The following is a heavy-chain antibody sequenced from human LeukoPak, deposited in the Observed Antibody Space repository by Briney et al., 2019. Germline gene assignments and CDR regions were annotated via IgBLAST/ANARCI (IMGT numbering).Heavy chain of an antibody. D-gene: IGHD3-10*01. V-gene: IGHV4-59*01. Sequence: SETLPLTCTVSGGSISSYYWSWIRQPPGKGLEWIGYIYYSGSTNYNPSLKSRVTISVDASKNQFSLKLSSVTAADTAVYYCARVVRNYYGSGSYYQTKDWFDPWGQGTLVTVSS. CDR3: ARVVRNYYGSGSYYQTKDWFDP. CDR2: IYYSGST. J-gene: IGHJ5*02. CDR1: GGSISSYY.